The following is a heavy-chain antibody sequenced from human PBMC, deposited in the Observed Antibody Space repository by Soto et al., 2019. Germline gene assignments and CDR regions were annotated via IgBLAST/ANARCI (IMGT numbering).Heavy chain of an antibody. J-gene: IGHJ3*02. D-gene: IGHD4-17*01. CDR3: ARGRGTTVVTYDAFDI. V-gene: IGHV3-21*01. CDR2: IISSSSYI. Sequence: EVQLVESGGGLVKPGGSLRLSCAASGFTFSSYSMNWVRQAPGKGLEWVSSIISSSSYIYYADSVKGRFTISRDNAKNSLYLQMNSLRAEDTAVYYCARGRGTTVVTYDAFDIWGQGTMVTVSS. CDR1: GFTFSSYS.